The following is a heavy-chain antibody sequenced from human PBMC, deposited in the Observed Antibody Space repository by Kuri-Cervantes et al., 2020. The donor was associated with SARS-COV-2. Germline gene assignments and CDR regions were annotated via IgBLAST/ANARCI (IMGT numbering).Heavy chain of an antibody. J-gene: IGHJ5*02. CDR1: GFTFGDYA. Sequence: GGSLRLSCTASGFTFGDYAMSWFRQAPGKGLEWVGFIRSKACGGTTEYAATVKGRFTISRDDSKSIAYLQMNSLKTEDTAVYYCTRPSNGITIFGVVISWGQGTLVTVSS. CDR3: TRPSNGITIFGVVIS. CDR2: IRSKACGGTT. D-gene: IGHD3-3*01. V-gene: IGHV3-49*03.